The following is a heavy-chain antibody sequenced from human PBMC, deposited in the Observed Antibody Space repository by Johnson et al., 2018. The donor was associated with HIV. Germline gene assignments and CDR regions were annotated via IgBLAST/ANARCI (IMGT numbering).Heavy chain of an antibody. V-gene: IGHV3-7*01. D-gene: IGHD6-19*01. CDR2: IKEDGSEK. J-gene: IGHJ3*02. Sequence: VQLVESGVGLVQPGGSLRLSCAASGFTFSNYWMSWVRQAPGKGLEWVANIKEDGSEKYYVDSVKGRFTISRDNAKNSLYLQMNSLRAEDTAVYFCARDRRNRQWQRLDAFDIWGQGTMVIVSS. CDR3: ARDRRNRQWQRLDAFDI. CDR1: GFTFSNYW.